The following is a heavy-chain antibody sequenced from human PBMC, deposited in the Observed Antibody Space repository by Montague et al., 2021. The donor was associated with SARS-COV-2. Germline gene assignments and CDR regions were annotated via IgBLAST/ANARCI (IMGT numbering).Heavy chain of an antibody. CDR1: GFSLNTSGMC. Sequence: PALVKPTQTLTLTRTFSGFSLNTSGMCVSWIRQPPGKALEWLALIDWGEDQYYSTSLKTRLTISKDTSKNQVVLTMTNMDPIDTATYYCARSYGDYRDSYFDYGGQGTLVTVSS. J-gene: IGHJ4*02. D-gene: IGHD4-17*01. V-gene: IGHV2-70*01. CDR3: ARSYGDYRDSYFDY. CDR2: IDWGEDQ.